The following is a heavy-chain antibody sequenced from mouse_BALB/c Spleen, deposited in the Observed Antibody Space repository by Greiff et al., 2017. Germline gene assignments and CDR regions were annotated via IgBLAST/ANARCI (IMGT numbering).Heavy chain of an antibody. CDR3: ARSLDGYYAY. CDR1: GFTFSSFG. Sequence: EVQLVESGGGLVQPGGSRKLSCAASGFTFSSFGMHWVRQAPEKGLEWVAYISSGSSTIYYADTVKGRFTISRDNPKNTLFLQMTSLRSEDTAMYYCARSLDGYYAYWGQGTLVTVSA. CDR2: ISSGSSTI. V-gene: IGHV5-17*02. D-gene: IGHD2-3*01. J-gene: IGHJ3*01.